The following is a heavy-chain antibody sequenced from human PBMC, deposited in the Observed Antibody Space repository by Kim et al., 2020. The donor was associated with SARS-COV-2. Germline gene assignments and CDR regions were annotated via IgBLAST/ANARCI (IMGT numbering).Heavy chain of an antibody. V-gene: IGHV3-23*01. CDR1: GFTFSSYA. J-gene: IGHJ6*02. D-gene: IGHD6-19*01. CDR3: AKDHIAVAGNTYYYYGMDV. Sequence: GGSLRLSCAASGFTFSSYAMSWVRQAPGKGLEWVSAISGSGGSTYYADSVKGRFTISRDNSKNTLYLQMNSLRAEDTAVYYCAKDHIAVAGNTYYYYGMDVWGQGTTVTVSS. CDR2: ISGSGGST.